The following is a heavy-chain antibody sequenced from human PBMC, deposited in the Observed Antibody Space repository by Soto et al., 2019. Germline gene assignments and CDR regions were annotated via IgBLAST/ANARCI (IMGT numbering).Heavy chain of an antibody. J-gene: IGHJ4*02. CDR1: GFTFSSYA. D-gene: IGHD1-26*01. V-gene: IGHV3-23*01. Sequence: QPGGSLRLSCAASGFTFSSYAMSWVRQSPGKGLEWVSAISGSGGSTYYADSVKGRFTISRDNSKNTLYLQMNSLRAEDTAVYYCAKAAFPGKPQGDCYFDYWGQGTLVTVSS. CDR3: AKAAFPGKPQGDCYFDY. CDR2: ISGSGGST.